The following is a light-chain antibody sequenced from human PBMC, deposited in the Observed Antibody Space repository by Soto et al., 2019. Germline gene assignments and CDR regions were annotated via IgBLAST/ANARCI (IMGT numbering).Light chain of an antibody. CDR2: AAS. V-gene: IGKV1-39*01. J-gene: IGKJ5*01. CDR3: QQGYSTPRT. Sequence: DIQMTQSPSSLSASVGDRVTITCRASQSISSYLNWYQQKPGKAPKLLTYAASSLQSAVPSRFSGSGSGTDFTLTISSLQAEDVATYYCQQGYSTPRTVGRGTRLEIK. CDR1: QSISSY.